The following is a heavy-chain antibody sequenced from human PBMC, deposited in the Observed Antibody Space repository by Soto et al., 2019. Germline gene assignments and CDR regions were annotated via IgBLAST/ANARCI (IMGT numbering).Heavy chain of an antibody. CDR3: ARDKITGLFDY. Sequence: SETLSLTCAFYGGSFRRHYWPWILQPPGTGLVWIGEINHSGSTNYNPSLKSRVTISVDTSKNQFSLKLTSVTAADTAVYYCARDKITGLFDYWGQGTLVT. CDR1: GGSFRRHY. CDR2: INHSGST. J-gene: IGHJ4*02. V-gene: IGHV4-34*01. D-gene: IGHD2-8*02.